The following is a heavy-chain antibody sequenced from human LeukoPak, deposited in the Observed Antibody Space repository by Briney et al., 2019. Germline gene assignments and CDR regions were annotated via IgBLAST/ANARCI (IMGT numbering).Heavy chain of an antibody. Sequence: PSETLSLTCTVSGGSISSGGYYWSWIRQHPGKGLEWIGYIYYSGSTYYNPSLKSRVTISVDTSKNQFSLKLSSVTAADTAVYYCARVVRPGGFDYWGQGTLVTVSS. CDR2: IYYSGST. D-gene: IGHD3-10*01. CDR3: ARVVRPGGFDY. CDR1: GGSISSGGYY. V-gene: IGHV4-31*03. J-gene: IGHJ4*02.